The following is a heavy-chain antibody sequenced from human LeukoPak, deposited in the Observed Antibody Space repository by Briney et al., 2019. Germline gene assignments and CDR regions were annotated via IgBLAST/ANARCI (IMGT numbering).Heavy chain of an antibody. V-gene: IGHV3-33*01. CDR3: ARGNGYSYGYLDY. Sequence: GGSLRLSCAASGFTFSSYGMHWVRQAPGKWLEWVAVIWYDGSNKYYADSVKGRFTISRDNSKNTLYLQMNSLRAEDTAVYYCARGNGYSYGYLDYWGQGTLVTVSS. CDR2: IWYDGSNK. J-gene: IGHJ4*02. CDR1: GFTFSSYG. D-gene: IGHD5-18*01.